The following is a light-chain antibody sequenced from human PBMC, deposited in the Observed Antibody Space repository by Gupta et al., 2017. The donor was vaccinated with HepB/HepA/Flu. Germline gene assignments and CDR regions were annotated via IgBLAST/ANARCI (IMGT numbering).Light chain of an antibody. CDR1: SSNIGSNY. CDR3: ATWDDSLSGYV. V-gene: IGLV1-47*01. Sequence: QSVLTQPPAASATPGQRVTISCSESSSNIGSNYVYWYQQSTETAPKLPIYRNNQRPSGVPDRFSGSKSGTSASLAISGLRSDDEADYYCATWDDSLSGYVFGNGTNVTVL. J-gene: IGLJ1*01. CDR2: RNN.